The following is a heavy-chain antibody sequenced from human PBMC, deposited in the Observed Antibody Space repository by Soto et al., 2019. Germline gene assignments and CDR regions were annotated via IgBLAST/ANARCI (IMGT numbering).Heavy chain of an antibody. J-gene: IGHJ4*02. CDR1: GGSISSGGYY. V-gene: IGHV4-31*03. D-gene: IGHD2-15*01. CDR3: ARDRGPLYFFDY. CDR2: IYYSGST. Sequence: LSLTCTVSGGSISSGGYYWSWIRQHPGKGLEWIGYIYYSGSTYYNPSLKSRVTISVDTSKNQFSLKLSSVTAADTAVYYCARDRGPLYFFDYWGQGTLVTGSS.